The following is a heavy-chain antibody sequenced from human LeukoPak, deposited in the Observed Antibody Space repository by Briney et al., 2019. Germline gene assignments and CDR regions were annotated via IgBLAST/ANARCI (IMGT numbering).Heavy chain of an antibody. CDR3: ASTIRLTEGYYFDY. Sequence: GGSLRLSCAASGFTFSSYAMSWVRQAPGKGLEWVSAISGSGDSTYYADSVKGRFTISRDNSKNTLYLQMNSLRAEDTAVYYCASTIRLTEGYYFDYWGQGTLVTVSS. J-gene: IGHJ4*02. V-gene: IGHV3-23*01. CDR1: GFTFSSYA. D-gene: IGHD5-24*01. CDR2: ISGSGDST.